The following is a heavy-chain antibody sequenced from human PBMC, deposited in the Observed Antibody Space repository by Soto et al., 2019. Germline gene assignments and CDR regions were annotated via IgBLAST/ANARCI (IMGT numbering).Heavy chain of an antibody. D-gene: IGHD4-17*01. J-gene: IGHJ5*02. V-gene: IGHV3-7*03. CDR3: GLVSGYGDVVDP. Sequence: EVYLVESGGGLVQPGGSLRLSCAASGFMFRNYWMDWVRQAPGKGLQWVANIKEDGSHKIYVDSVNGRFTISSDNGKNSIYLQLNSLSVQETAVSDFGLVSGYGDVVDPWGQGTLVTVSS. CDR1: GFMFRNYW. CDR2: IKEDGSHK.